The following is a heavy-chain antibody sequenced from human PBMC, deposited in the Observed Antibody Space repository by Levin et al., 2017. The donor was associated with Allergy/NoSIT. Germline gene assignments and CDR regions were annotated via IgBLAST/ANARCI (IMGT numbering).Heavy chain of an antibody. Sequence: LSLTCAASGFTFSGSAMHWVRQASGKGLEWVGRIRSKANSYATAYAASVKGRFTISRDDSKNTAYLQMNSLKTEDTAVYYCTRLGLTYYYGSGSYSFDYWGQGTLVTVSS. CDR1: GFTFSGSA. J-gene: IGHJ4*02. CDR2: IRSKANSYAT. CDR3: TRLGLTYYYGSGSYSFDY. D-gene: IGHD3-10*01. V-gene: IGHV3-73*01.